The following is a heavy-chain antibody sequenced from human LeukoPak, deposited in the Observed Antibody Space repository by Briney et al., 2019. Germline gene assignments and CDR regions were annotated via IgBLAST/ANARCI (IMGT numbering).Heavy chain of an antibody. D-gene: IGHD6-19*01. V-gene: IGHV4-59*01. Sequence: SETLSLTCTVSGGSISSYYWSWIRQPPGKGLEWTGYIYYSGSTNYNPSLKSRVTISVDTSKHQFSLKLSSVTAADTAIYYCARSLAVPGTLDYWGQGTLVTVSS. CDR2: IYYSGST. CDR3: ARSLAVPGTLDY. CDR1: GGSISSYY. J-gene: IGHJ4*02.